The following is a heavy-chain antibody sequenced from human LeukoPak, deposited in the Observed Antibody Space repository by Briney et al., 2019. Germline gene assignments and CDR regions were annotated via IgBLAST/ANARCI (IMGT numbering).Heavy chain of an antibody. CDR2: INPNSGGT. J-gene: IGHJ5*02. V-gene: IGHV1-2*02. D-gene: IGHD6-13*01. CDR3: ARVVGRGIAAVTFDP. CDR1: GYTFTGYY. Sequence: ASVKVSCKASGYTFTGYYMHWVRQAPGQGLEWMGWINPNSGGTNYAQKFQGRVTMTRDTSISTAYMELSRLRSDDTAVYYCARVVGRGIAAVTFDPWGQETLVTVSS.